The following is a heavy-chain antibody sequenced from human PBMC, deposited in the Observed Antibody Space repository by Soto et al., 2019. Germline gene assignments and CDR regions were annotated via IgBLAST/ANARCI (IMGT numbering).Heavy chain of an antibody. V-gene: IGHV1-8*01. CDR2: MNPNSGNT. Sequence: QVQLVQSGAEVKKPGASVKVSCKASGYTFTSYDINWVRQATGQGLEWMGWMNPNSGNTGYAQKLPGRVAMTRNTTLSTAYMELSSLRSEDTAVYYCARFGDDGSVSSYGMDVWGQGTTVTFSS. CDR3: ARFGDDGSVSSYGMDV. J-gene: IGHJ6*02. CDR1: GYTFTSYD. D-gene: IGHD3-10*01.